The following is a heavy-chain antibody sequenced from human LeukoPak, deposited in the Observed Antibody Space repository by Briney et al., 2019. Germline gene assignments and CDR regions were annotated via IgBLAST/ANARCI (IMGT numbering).Heavy chain of an antibody. V-gene: IGHV3-48*01. D-gene: IGHD3-22*01. J-gene: IGHJ4*02. CDR2: ISSGGSSI. CDR1: GFTFTSYS. Sequence: GGSLRLSCAASGFTFTSYSMNWVRQAPGKGLEWVSYISSGGSSIYYADSVKGRFTISRDNAKNSLYLQMNSLRAEDTAVYYCAKSGYSPPFDYWGQGILVTVSS. CDR3: AKSGYSPPFDY.